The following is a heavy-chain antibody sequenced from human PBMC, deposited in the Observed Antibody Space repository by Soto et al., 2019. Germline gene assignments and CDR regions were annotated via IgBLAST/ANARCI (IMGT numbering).Heavy chain of an antibody. CDR3: ARMRRGSSFDFYHYIDV. V-gene: IGHV1-18*01. CDR2: ISASNGDT. Sequence: QVQLVQSGPEVKKPGASVKVSCKASGYTFTSHGVSWVRQAPGQGLEWMGWISASNGDTNYAQKLQGRVTVTTDTSTSTAYMELRSLRPEDTAVAYCARMRRGSSFDFYHYIDVWGKGTTVTVSS. J-gene: IGHJ6*03. CDR1: GYTFTSHG. D-gene: IGHD3-10*01.